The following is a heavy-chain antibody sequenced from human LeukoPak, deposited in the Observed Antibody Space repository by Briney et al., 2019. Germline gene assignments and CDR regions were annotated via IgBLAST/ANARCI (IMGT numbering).Heavy chain of an antibody. CDR1: GYSISSSYF. J-gene: IGHJ5*02. Sequence: KPSETLSLSCTVSGYSISSSYFWGWIRQPPGTGLEWIGSISHSENTFYNPSLKSRVTISVDTSKNHFSLNLSAVTAADTAVYYCARARKYNGNPNWIDLWGQGVLVTVSS. CDR3: ARARKYNGNPNWIDL. V-gene: IGHV4-38-2*02. CDR2: ISHSENT. D-gene: IGHD2-8*01.